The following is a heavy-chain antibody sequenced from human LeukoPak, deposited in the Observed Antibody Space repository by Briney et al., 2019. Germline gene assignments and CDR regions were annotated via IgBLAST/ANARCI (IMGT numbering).Heavy chain of an antibody. D-gene: IGHD3-16*01. CDR3: AKDGGL. Sequence: GGSLRLSCAASGFTFDDYAMHWVRQAPGKGLEWVSGISWNSGSIGYADSVKGRFTISRDNAKNSLYLQMNSLRAEDTAVYYCAKDGGLWGQGTLVTVSS. J-gene: IGHJ4*02. V-gene: IGHV3-9*01. CDR2: ISWNSGSI. CDR1: GFTFDDYA.